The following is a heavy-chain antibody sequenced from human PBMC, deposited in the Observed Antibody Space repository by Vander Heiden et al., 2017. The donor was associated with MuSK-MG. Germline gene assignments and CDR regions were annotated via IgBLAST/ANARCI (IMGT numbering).Heavy chain of an antibody. CDR3: ARARVKREDALDI. CDR2: ISSTSSYI. D-gene: IGHD3-10*01. CDR1: GFTFSSYS. V-gene: IGHV3-21*01. Sequence: EVQLAESGGGLVKPGGSLRLSCAASGFTFSSYSMNWVRQAPGKGLEWVSCISSTSSYIYYADSVKGRFTISRDNAKNSLYLQMNSLRDDDTALYYCARARVKREDALDIWGQGTMVTVSS. J-gene: IGHJ3*02.